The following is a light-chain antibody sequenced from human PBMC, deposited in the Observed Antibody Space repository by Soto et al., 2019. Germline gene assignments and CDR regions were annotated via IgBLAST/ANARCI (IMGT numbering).Light chain of an antibody. CDR3: SAYAGTNKSV. Sequence: PCTSWSPGHSVTISSTGTSSDVGGYNYVSCYQQHPGKAPKLMIYEVSKRPSGVPDRLSGSKSGNADSLTVSGLQPGDEADYYRSAYAGTNKSVFGTGTKVNV. CDR2: EVS. CDR1: SSDVGGYNY. V-gene: IGLV2-8*01. J-gene: IGLJ1*01.